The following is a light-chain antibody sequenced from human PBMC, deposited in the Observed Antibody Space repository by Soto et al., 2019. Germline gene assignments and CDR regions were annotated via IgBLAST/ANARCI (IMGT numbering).Light chain of an antibody. CDR1: QSVSSN. CDR3: QQYNNWPLT. V-gene: IGKV3-15*01. J-gene: IGKJ4*01. CDR2: GAS. Sequence: EIVMTQSPATLSVSPGERATLSCRASQSVSSNLAWYQQKPGQAPRLLIYGASTRATGIPARFTGSGYGREFTLTISSLQSEDSSIYYCQQYNNWPLTFGGGTKVDIK.